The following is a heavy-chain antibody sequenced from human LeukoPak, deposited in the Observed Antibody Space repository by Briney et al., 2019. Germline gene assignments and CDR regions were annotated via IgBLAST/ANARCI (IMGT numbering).Heavy chain of an antibody. CDR1: ELTVTSNY. CDR2: IYPGGDI. CDR3: ARDYYDTSGYYPWNY. J-gene: IGHJ4*02. V-gene: IGHV3-53*05. Sequence: GGSLRLSCAASELTVTSNYMSWVRQAPGKGLQWVSVIYPGGDIYYADSVKGRFIISRDNSKNTLYLQMNSLRDEDTAVYYCARDYYDTSGYYPWNYWGQGTLVTVSS. D-gene: IGHD3-22*01.